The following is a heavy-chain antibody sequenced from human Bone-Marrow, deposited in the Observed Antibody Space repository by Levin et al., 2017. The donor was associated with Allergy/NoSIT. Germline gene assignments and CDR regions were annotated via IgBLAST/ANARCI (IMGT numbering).Heavy chain of an antibody. D-gene: IGHD2-2*01. CDR2: ITHSGST. J-gene: IGHJ4*02. CDR3: ARGPPSCSSTSCYFDH. Sequence: SQTLSLTCAVYGGSFSAYYWNWIRQPPGKGLEWIGEITHSGSTYYNPSLKSRVTIPVDTSKNQFSLRLYSVTAADTAVYYCARGPPSCSSTSCYFDHWGQGTLVTVSS. CDR1: GGSFSAYY. V-gene: IGHV4-34*01.